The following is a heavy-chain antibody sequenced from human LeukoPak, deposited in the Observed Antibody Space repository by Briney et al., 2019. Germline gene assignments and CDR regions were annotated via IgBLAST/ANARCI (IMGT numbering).Heavy chain of an antibody. V-gene: IGHV3-30*18. CDR2: ISFDGTNK. CDR3: AKRRETTVTKSFDY. J-gene: IGHJ4*02. Sequence: GGSLRLSCAASGFTFSHYAMHWVRQAPGKGLEWVAIISFDGTNKYYADSVKGRFTISRDNSKDTLYLQMNSLRAEDTAVYYCAKRRETTVTKSFDYWGQGTLVTVPS. CDR1: GFTFSHYA. D-gene: IGHD4-11*01.